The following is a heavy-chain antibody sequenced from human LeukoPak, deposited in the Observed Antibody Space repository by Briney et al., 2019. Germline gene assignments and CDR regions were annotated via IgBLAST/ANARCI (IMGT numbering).Heavy chain of an antibody. J-gene: IGHJ4*02. CDR3: TTRYCSGGRCDY. V-gene: IGHV3-15*01. Sequence: GGSLRLSCAASGFTVSSNYMSWVRQAPGKGLEWVGRIKSKTDGGTTDYAAPVKGRFTISSDDSKTTLYLQMNSLKTEDTAVYYCTTRYCSGGRCDYWGQGTLVTVSS. CDR1: GFTVSSNY. D-gene: IGHD2-15*01. CDR2: IKSKTDGGTT.